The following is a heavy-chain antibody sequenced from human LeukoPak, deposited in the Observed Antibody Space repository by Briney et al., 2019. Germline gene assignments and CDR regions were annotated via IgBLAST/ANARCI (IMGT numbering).Heavy chain of an antibody. CDR2: INWNGGST. V-gene: IGHV3-20*04. D-gene: IGHD6-13*01. CDR3: ARDGRGAAAVY. Sequence: PGGSLRLSXAASGFTLDDYGMSWVRQAPGKGLEWVSGINWNGGSTGYADSVKGRFTISRDNAKNSLYLQMNSLRAEDTALYYCARDGRGAAAVYWGQGTLVTVSS. CDR1: GFTLDDYG. J-gene: IGHJ4*02.